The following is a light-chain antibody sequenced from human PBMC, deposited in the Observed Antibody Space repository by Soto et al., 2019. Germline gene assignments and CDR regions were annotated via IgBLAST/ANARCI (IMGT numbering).Light chain of an antibody. V-gene: IGKV3-20*01. Sequence: EIVLTQSPGTLSLSPGERATLSCRASQSVSSSYLAWYQQKPGQAPRLLIYGASSRATGIPDRFSGSGSGTDFTLTISRLEPEDYAVSYCQQYGSSPETFRQGTKVEIK. J-gene: IGKJ1*01. CDR2: GAS. CDR3: QQYGSSPET. CDR1: QSVSSSY.